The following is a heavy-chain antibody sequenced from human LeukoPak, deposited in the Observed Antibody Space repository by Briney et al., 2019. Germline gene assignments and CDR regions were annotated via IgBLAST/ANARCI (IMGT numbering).Heavy chain of an antibody. V-gene: IGHV4-30-2*01. CDR2: IYHSGST. CDR1: GGSISSGGYY. CDR3: ARGGFYGHPFEF. J-gene: IGHJ4*02. D-gene: IGHD3-10*01. Sequence: PSQTLSLTCTVSGGSISSGGYYWSWIRQPPGKGPEWIGYIYHSGSTYYNPSLKSRVTISVDRSKNQISLTLKFLTAADTAMYFCARGGFYGHPFEFGGQGTLVTVSA.